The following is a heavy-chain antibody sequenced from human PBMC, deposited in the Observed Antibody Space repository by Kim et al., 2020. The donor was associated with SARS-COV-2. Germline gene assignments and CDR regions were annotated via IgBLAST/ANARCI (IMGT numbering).Heavy chain of an antibody. Sequence: GGSLRLSCAASGFTVSSNYMSWVRQAPGKGLEWVSVIYSGGSTYYADSVKGRFTISRDNSKNTLYLQMNSLRAEDTAVYYCVRRGYYDSSGYYPWEAFDIWGQGTMVTVSS. CDR2: IYSGGST. J-gene: IGHJ3*02. D-gene: IGHD3-22*01. CDR3: VRRGYYDSSGYYPWEAFDI. CDR1: GFTVSSNY. V-gene: IGHV3-53*01.